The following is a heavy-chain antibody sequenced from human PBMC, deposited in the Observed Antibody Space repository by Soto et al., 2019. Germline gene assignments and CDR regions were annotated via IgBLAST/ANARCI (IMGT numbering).Heavy chain of an antibody. D-gene: IGHD3-3*01. J-gene: IGHJ4*02. Sequence: GESLKISCKGSGYKFSSYWIGWVRQTPGKGLEWMAIIYPGDSDTRYSPSFQGQVTISADKSISTAYLQWSSLKASDTAVYYCARDKSGFDYWGQGTLVTVSS. V-gene: IGHV5-51*01. CDR3: ARDKSGFDY. CDR1: GYKFSSYW. CDR2: IYPGDSDT.